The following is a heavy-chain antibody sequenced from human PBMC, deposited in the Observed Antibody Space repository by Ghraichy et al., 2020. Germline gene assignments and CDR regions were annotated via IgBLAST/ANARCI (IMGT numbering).Heavy chain of an antibody. J-gene: IGHJ4*02. Sequence: SCSASGFTFSTYWMSWVRQAPGKGLEWVASIKQDGSENYYVDSVKGRFTISRDNAKNSLYLQMHSLRAEDTAVYYCARYDSRGYPFDYWGQGTLVTVSS. CDR3: ARYDSRGYPFDY. V-gene: IGHV3-7*01. CDR1: GFTFSTYW. D-gene: IGHD3-22*01. CDR2: IKQDGSEN.